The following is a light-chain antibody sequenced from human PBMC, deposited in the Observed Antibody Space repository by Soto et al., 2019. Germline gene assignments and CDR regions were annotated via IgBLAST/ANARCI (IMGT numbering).Light chain of an antibody. V-gene: IGKV1-5*01. J-gene: IGKJ5*01. CDR2: DAS. CDR3: QQYNNFPST. CDR1: DTIATW. Sequence: IQMTQSPSTLAAAVGGSVTSACRASDTIATWLAWYQQKPGRAPKSLIYDASNLRSGVPSRFSGFGSGTDFNLTINNLQPSDFATYYCQQYNNFPSTFGQGTRLEI.